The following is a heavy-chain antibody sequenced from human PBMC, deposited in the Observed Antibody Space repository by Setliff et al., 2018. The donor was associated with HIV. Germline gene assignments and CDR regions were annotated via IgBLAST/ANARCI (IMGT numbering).Heavy chain of an antibody. CDR3: AKLDYYDYNGSWARKVAIDF. Sequence: GGTLRLSCAASGCTFNNAWMTWVRQAPGKGLEWVPTIKGSGDTTHNADSVKSRFTISRDNYNNTLSVQMSSLRAEDTTLYYSAKLDYYDYNGSWARKVAIDFWGRGTMVTVSS. V-gene: IGHV3-23*01. J-gene: IGHJ3*01. CDR1: GCTFNNAW. D-gene: IGHD3-22*01. CDR2: IKGSGDTT.